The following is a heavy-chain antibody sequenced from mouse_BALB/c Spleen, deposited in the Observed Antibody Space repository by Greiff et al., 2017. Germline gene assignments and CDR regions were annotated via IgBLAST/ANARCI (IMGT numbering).Heavy chain of an antibody. CDR3: ARDSQTGTNAMDY. D-gene: IGHD4-1*01. J-gene: IGHJ4*01. V-gene: IGHV2-6-7*01. CDR2: IWGDGST. CDR1: GFSLTGYG. Sequence: VQGVESGPGLVAPSQSLSITCTVSGFSLTGYGVNWVRQPPGKGLEWLGMIWGDGSTDYNSALKSRLSISKDNSKSQVFLKMNSLQTDDTARYYCARDSQTGTNAMDYWGQGTSVTVSS.